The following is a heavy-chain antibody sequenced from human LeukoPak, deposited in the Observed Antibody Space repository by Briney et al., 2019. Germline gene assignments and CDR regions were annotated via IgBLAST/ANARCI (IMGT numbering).Heavy chain of an antibody. CDR3: ATCVRLSSTSCYPSS. CDR1: GYTLTELS. Sequence: ASVKVSCKVSGYTLTELSMRWVRQAPGKGLEWMGGFDPEDGETIYAQKFQGRVTMTEDTSTDTAYMELSSLRSEDTAVYYCATCVRLSSTSCYPSSWGQATLVTVSS. D-gene: IGHD2-2*01. CDR2: FDPEDGET. J-gene: IGHJ5*02. V-gene: IGHV1-24*01.